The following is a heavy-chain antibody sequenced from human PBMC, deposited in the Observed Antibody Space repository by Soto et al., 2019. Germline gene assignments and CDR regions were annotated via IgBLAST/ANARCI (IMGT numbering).Heavy chain of an antibody. CDR1: GGSISSSNW. J-gene: IGHJ5*02. CDR3: ARDYMVRGVMRWFDP. CDR2: IYHSGST. D-gene: IGHD3-10*01. V-gene: IGHV4-4*02. Sequence: QVQLQESGPGLVKPSGTLSLTCAVSGGSISSSNWWSWVRQPPGKGLEWIGEIYHSGSTNYNPSLKSRVTLSVDKSKNQVSLKLSSVTAADTAVYYCARDYMVRGVMRWFDPWGQGTLVTVSS.